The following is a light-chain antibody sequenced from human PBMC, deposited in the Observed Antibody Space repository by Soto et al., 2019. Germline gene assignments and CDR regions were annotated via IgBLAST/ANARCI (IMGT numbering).Light chain of an antibody. CDR1: SSNIGSNS. V-gene: IGLV1-44*01. Sequence: QSVLTQPPSASGTPGQGVTISCSGSSSNIGSNSVSWYQQLPGAAPKLLIYTNNQRPSGVPDRFSGSKSGTSASLAITGLQSDDEADYYGAAWDDSLSGHVVFGGGTKLTVL. CDR2: TNN. J-gene: IGLJ2*01. CDR3: AAWDDSLSGHVV.